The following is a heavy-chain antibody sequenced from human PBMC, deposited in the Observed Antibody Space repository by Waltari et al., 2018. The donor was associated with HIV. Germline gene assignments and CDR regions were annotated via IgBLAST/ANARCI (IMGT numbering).Heavy chain of an antibody. V-gene: IGHV4-39*07. D-gene: IGHD3-16*02. Sequence: QLQLQESGPGLVKPSETLSLTCTVSGGSISSSSYYWGWIRQPPGKGLEWIGSIYYSGSTYNPSLKSRVTISVDTSKNQFSLKLSSVTAADTAVYYCARNLLLTFGGVIVIPDGFDYWGQGTLVTVSS. CDR1: GGSISSSSYY. J-gene: IGHJ4*02. CDR3: ARNLLLTFGGVIVIPDGFDY. CDR2: IYYSGST.